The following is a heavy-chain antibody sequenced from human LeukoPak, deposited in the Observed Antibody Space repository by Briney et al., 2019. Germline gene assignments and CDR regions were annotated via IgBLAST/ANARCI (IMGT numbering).Heavy chain of an antibody. CDR1: GLTFSSYW. J-gene: IGHJ4*02. CDR2: INSDGSST. CDR3: AYKSSGWYGEYFDY. D-gene: IGHD6-19*01. Sequence: RGSLRLSCAPSGLTFSSYWVHSVRQAPGEGRVWVSRINSDGSSTSYADSVKGRFTISRDNSKNTLYLQMNSLGAEDTAVYYCAYKSSGWYGEYFDYWGQGTLVTVSS. V-gene: IGHV3-74*01.